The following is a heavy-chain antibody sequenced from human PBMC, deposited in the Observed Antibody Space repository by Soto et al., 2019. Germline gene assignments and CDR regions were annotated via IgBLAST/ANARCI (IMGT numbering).Heavy chain of an antibody. J-gene: IGHJ3*01. V-gene: IGHV3-74*01. CDR2: VHSDGTTT. D-gene: IGHD3-10*01. CDR3: ARGDRGGFDL. CDR1: GFTFDYYW. Sequence: EVQLVESGGGLVQPGESLRLSCAASGFTFDYYWMHWVRQAPGKGLVWVSRVHSDGTTTTYADSVKGRFTISRDNARNTGSLQMSSLRAEDTALYYCARGDRGGFDLWGHGTVVTVSS.